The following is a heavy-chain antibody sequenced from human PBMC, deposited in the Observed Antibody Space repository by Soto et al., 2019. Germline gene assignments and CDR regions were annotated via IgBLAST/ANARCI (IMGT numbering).Heavy chain of an antibody. V-gene: IGHV4-39*07. D-gene: IGHD2-8*01. CDR1: GGSISSGDYY. Sequence: SETLSLTCTVSGGSISSGDYYWSWIRQPPGKGLEWIGEINHSGSTNYNPSLKSRVTISVDTSKNQFSLKLSSVTAADTAVYYCARDNGHNWFDPWGQGTLVTVSS. CDR2: INHSGST. J-gene: IGHJ5*02. CDR3: ARDNGHNWFDP.